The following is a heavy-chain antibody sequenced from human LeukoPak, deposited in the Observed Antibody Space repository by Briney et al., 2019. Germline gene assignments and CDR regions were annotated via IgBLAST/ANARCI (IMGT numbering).Heavy chain of an antibody. CDR1: GGSISSGSYY. Sequence: SQTLSLTCTVSGGSISSGSYYWRWIRQPAGKGLEWIGRIYTSGSTNYNPSLKSRVTISVDTSKNQFSLKLSSVTAADTAVYYCARVARSSQYCSGGSCSRGYFDYWGQGTLVTVSS. V-gene: IGHV4-61*02. J-gene: IGHJ4*02. CDR3: ARVARSSQYCSGGSCSRGYFDY. CDR2: IYTSGST. D-gene: IGHD2-15*01.